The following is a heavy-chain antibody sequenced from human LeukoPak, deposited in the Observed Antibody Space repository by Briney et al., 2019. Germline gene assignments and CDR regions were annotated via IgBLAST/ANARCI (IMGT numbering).Heavy chain of an antibody. V-gene: IGHV4-34*01. J-gene: IGHJ5*01. CDR1: GGSFSGYY. D-gene: IGHD6-13*01. CDR2: INHSGST. Sequence: SETLSLTCAVYGGSFSGYYWSRIRQPPGKGLEWIGEINHSGSTNYNPSLKSRVTISVDTSKNQFSLKLSSVTAADTAVYYCARDHSSSYRGWFDSWGQGALVTVSS. CDR3: ARDHSSSYRGWFDS.